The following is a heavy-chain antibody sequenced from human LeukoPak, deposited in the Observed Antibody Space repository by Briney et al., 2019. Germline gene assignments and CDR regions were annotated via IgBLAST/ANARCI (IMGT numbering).Heavy chain of an antibody. CDR1: GYTFTGYY. D-gene: IGHD6-13*01. J-gene: IGHJ4*02. CDR2: INPNSGGT. Sequence: ASVKVSCKASGYTFTGYYMHWVRQAPGQGLEWVGRINPNSGGTNSAQKFQGRVTMTRDTSINTAYMELNRLRSDDTAVYYCARAIAAAGDFWGQGTLVTVSS. V-gene: IGHV1-2*06. CDR3: ARAIAAAGDF.